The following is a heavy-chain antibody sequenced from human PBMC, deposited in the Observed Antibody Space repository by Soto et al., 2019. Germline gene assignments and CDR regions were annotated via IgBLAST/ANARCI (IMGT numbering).Heavy chain of an antibody. V-gene: IGHV3-7*01. J-gene: IGHJ4*01. CDR2: LKFDGSGI. Sequence: GGSLRLSCVASGFSSSADWMSWVRQPPGEGLEWVARLKFDGSGIQYADSVKGRFSISRDNAGNSVYLQMNSLRAEDTAVYYCARDSGYSSVDPVKLYFDSRGHGAPVTVSS. CDR3: ARDSGYSSVDPVKLYFDS. CDR1: GFSSSADW. D-gene: IGHD5-12*01.